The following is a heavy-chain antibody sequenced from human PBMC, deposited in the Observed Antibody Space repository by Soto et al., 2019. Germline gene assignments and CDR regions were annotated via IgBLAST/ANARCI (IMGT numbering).Heavy chain of an antibody. CDR2: TNQIGSDK. Sequence: EVQLVESGGGLVQPGGSLRLSCVASGFTFSSSWMSWVRQAPGKGLEWVADTNQIGSDKYYVDSVKGRFTISRDNAKNSLYRQMPSLRAEDTAVYCCARDPSHGALDIWGQGTLVTVSS. V-gene: IGHV3-7*04. CDR3: ARDPSHGALDI. CDR1: GFTFSSSW. J-gene: IGHJ3*02.